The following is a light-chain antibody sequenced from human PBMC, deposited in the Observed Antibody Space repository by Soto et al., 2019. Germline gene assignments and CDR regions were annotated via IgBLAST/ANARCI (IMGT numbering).Light chain of an antibody. V-gene: IGLV2-23*01. CDR2: EGT. J-gene: IGLJ3*02. CDR1: SSDVGSYKF. CDR3: CSYAGDSTWV. Sequence: QSSRAQPASVSGSPGQSITSSCTGSSSDVGSYKFVSWFQQNPGKAPKLIIYEGTKRPSGVSDRFSGSKSGYTASLTISGLQAEDEADYYCCSYAGDSTWVFGGATKLTVL.